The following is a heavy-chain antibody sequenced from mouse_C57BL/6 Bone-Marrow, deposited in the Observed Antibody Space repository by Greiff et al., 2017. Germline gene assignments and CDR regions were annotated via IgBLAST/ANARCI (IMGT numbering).Heavy chain of an antibody. Sequence: EVNLVESGGGLVKPGGSLKLSCAASGFTFSSYAMSWVRQTPEKRLEWVATISDGGSYTYYTDNVKGRITISRDNAKNNLYLQMSHLKSEDTAMYYCATHYYGSFDYWGQGTTLTVSS. CDR1: GFTFSSYA. CDR2: ISDGGSYT. V-gene: IGHV5-4*03. CDR3: ATHYYGSFDY. J-gene: IGHJ2*01. D-gene: IGHD1-1*01.